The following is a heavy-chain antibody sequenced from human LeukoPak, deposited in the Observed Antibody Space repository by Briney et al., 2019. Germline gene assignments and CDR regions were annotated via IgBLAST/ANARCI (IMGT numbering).Heavy chain of an antibody. Sequence: PSETPSLTCTVSGGSISSYYWSWIRQPPGEGGEWIGYIYYSGSTNYNPSLKSRVTISVDPSKNQFSLKLSSVTAADTAVYSCARDASSDAFDLWGQGTMVTVSS. CDR3: ARDASSDAFDL. J-gene: IGHJ3*01. CDR1: GGSISSYY. V-gene: IGHV4-59*01. CDR2: IYYSGST.